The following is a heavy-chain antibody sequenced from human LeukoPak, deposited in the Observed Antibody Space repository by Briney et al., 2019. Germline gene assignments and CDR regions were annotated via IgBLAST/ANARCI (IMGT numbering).Heavy chain of an antibody. V-gene: IGHV3-21*01. CDR3: ARNIGTGFLEWFQSRYFDY. J-gene: IGHJ4*02. CDR2: ISSSSSYI. D-gene: IGHD3-3*01. Sequence: PGGSLRLSCAASTFSFSSDSMNWVRQAPGKGLEWVSSISSSSSYIYYADSVKGRFTISRDNAKNSLYLQMNSLRAEDTAVYYCARNIGTGFLEWFQSRYFDYWGQGTLVTVSS. CDR1: TFSFSSDS.